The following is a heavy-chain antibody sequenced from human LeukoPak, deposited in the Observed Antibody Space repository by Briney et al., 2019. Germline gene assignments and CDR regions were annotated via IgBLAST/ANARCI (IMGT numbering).Heavy chain of an antibody. J-gene: IGHJ4*02. Sequence: GGSLRLSCAASGFTFSSYAMHWVRQAPGKGLEWVAVISYDGSNKYYADSVQGRFTISRDNSKNTLYLQMNSLRAEDTAVYYCARDSCSGGSCYESSSGWYGKYYFDYWGQGTLVTVSS. CDR2: ISYDGSNK. CDR1: GFTFSSYA. CDR3: ARDSCSGGSCYESSSGWYGKYYFDY. V-gene: IGHV3-30*04. D-gene: IGHD2-15*01.